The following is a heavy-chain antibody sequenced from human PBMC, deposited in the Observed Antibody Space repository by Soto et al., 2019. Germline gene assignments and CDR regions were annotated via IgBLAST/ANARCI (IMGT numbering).Heavy chain of an antibody. CDR2: IWYDGSNK. D-gene: IGHD3-10*01. V-gene: IGHV3-33*01. J-gene: IGHJ6*03. CDR3: ARAALWFGDPTEGYYYYYMDV. Sequence: PGGSLRLSCAASGFTFSSYGMHWVRQAPGKGLEWVAVIWYDGSNKYYADSVKGRFTISRDNSKDTLYLQMNSLRAEDTAVYYCARAALWFGDPTEGYYYYYMDVWGKGTTVTVSS. CDR1: GFTFSSYG.